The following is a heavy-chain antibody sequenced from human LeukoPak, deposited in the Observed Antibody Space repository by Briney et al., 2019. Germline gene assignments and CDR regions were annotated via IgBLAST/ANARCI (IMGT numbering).Heavy chain of an antibody. CDR1: GGSISSSSYY. Sequence: SGTLSLTCAVSGGSISSSSYYWGWIRQPPGKGLEWIGSVYYSGSAYYNPSLKSRVTISVDTSKNQFSLKLTSVTAADTAVYYCARDPSGGDRPEDWFDPWGQGTLVTVSS. J-gene: IGHJ5*02. CDR2: VYYSGSA. CDR3: ARDPSGGDRPEDWFDP. V-gene: IGHV4-39*07.